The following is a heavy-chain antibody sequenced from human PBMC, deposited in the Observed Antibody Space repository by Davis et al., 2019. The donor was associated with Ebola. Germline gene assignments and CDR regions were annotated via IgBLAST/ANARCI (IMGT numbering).Heavy chain of an antibody. D-gene: IGHD3-10*01. CDR2: INAGNGNT. CDR3: ARDRGGDYSFDY. J-gene: IGHJ4*02. V-gene: IGHV1-3*01. CDR1: GYTFTSYA. Sequence: AASVKVSCKASGYTFTSYAMHWVRQAPGQRLEWMGWINAGNGNTKYSQKFQGRVTITRDTCASTAYMELSSLRSEDTSVYYCARDRGGDYSFDYWGQGTLVTVSS.